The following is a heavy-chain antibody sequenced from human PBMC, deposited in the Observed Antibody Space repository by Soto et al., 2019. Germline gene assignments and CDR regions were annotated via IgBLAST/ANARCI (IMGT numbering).Heavy chain of an antibody. CDR1: GGSISSYY. CDR2: IYYSGST. D-gene: IGHD6-13*01. CDR3: ASSNIAAAGFYYYGMDV. J-gene: IGHJ6*02. V-gene: IGHV4-59*01. Sequence: QVQLQESGPGLVKPSETLSLTCTVSGGSISSYYWSWIRQPPGKGLEWIGYIYYSGSTNYNPSLKSRVTISVDTSKNQFSLKLSSVTAADTAAYYCASSNIAAAGFYYYGMDVWGRGTTVTVSS.